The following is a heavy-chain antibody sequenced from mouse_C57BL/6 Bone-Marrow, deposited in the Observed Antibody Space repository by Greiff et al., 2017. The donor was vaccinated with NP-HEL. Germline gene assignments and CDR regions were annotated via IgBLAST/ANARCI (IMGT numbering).Heavy chain of an antibody. CDR1: GYTFTDYN. V-gene: IGHV1-18*01. CDR3: ARNYYGSSDY. D-gene: IGHD1-1*01. J-gene: IGHJ2*01. Sequence: VQLKESGAELARPGASVKIPCKASGYTFTDYNMDWVKQSHGKSLEWIGDINPNNGGTIYNQKFKGKATLTVDKSSSTAYMELRSLTSEDTAVYYCARNYYGSSDYWGQGTTLTVSS. CDR2: INPNNGGT.